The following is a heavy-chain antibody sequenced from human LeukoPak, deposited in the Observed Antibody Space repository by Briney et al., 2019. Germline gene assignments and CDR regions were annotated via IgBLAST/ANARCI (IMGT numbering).Heavy chain of an antibody. CDR1: GFSLSSYM. CDR2: ISSTGSYI. J-gene: IGHJ4*02. V-gene: IGHV3-21*01. Sequence: GGSLRLSCAASGFSLSSYMLNWVRQAPGKGLEWVSTISSTGSYIYYADSVKGRFTISRDNSKNTLYLQMNSLRAEDTAVYYCARDLLIAAAWNDYWGQGTLVTVSS. D-gene: IGHD6-13*01. CDR3: ARDLLIAAAWNDY.